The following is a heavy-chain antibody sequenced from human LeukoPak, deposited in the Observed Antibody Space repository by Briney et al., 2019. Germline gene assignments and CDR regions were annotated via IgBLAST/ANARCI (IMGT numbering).Heavy chain of an antibody. V-gene: IGHV4-34*01. CDR2: INHSGST. Sequence: SETLSLTCAVYGGSFSGYYWSWIRQPPGKGLEWIGEINHSGSTNYNPSLKSRVTISVDTSKNQFSLKLSSVTAAGTAVYYCARPHVGSGSYYQSDYWGQGTLVTVSS. J-gene: IGHJ4*02. CDR1: GGSFSGYY. CDR3: ARPHVGSGSYYQSDY. D-gene: IGHD1-26*01.